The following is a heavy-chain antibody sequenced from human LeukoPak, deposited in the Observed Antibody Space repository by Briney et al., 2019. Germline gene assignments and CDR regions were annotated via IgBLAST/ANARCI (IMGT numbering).Heavy chain of an antibody. Sequence: PGGSLRLSCAASGFTFRSYAMCWVRQAPGKGLEWVSFISGSGGSTYYTDSVKGRFTISRDNSKNTLYLQMNSLRAEDTAVYYCAKDQGGSYLESFDYWGQGTLVTVSS. CDR3: AKDQGGSYLESFDY. J-gene: IGHJ4*02. CDR2: ISGSGGST. CDR1: GFTFRSYA. V-gene: IGHV3-23*01. D-gene: IGHD1-26*01.